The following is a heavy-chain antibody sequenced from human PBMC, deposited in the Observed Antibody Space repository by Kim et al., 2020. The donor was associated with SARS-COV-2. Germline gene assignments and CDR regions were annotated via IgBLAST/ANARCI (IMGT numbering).Heavy chain of an antibody. CDR3: AKGRGHIAARPAGWYFDL. D-gene: IGHD6-6*01. J-gene: IGHJ2*01. Sequence: KGRFTISRDNAKNSLYLQMNSLRAEDTALYYCAKGRGHIAARPAGWYFDLWGRGTLVTVSS. V-gene: IGHV3-9*01.